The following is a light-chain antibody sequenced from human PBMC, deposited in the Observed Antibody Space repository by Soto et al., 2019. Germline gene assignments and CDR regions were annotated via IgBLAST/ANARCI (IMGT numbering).Light chain of an antibody. CDR3: QVWDRSSDHVV. V-gene: IGLV3-21*04. J-gene: IGLJ2*01. Sequence: SYELTQPPSVSVAPGQTARISCGGNNIGSKNVHWYQQRPGQAPVLVIYFESDRPSGIPERFSGSNSGNTATLTISRVEAGDEADYYCQVWDRSSDHVVFGGGTKVTVL. CDR1: NIGSKN. CDR2: FES.